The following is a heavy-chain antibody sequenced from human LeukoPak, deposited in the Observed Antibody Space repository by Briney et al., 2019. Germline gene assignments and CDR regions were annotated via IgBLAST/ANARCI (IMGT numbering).Heavy chain of an antibody. CDR2: INPSGGST. Sequence: ASVKVSCKASGYTFTSYYMHWVRQAPGQGLEWMGIINPSGGSTSYAQKFQGRVTMTRDTSTSTVYMELSRLRSDDTAVYYCARDEGIEYSSPPPVTGADKPRYGMDVWGQGTTVTVSS. CDR1: GYTFTSYY. D-gene: IGHD6-6*01. J-gene: IGHJ6*02. V-gene: IGHV1-46*01. CDR3: ARDEGIEYSSPPPVTGADKPRYGMDV.